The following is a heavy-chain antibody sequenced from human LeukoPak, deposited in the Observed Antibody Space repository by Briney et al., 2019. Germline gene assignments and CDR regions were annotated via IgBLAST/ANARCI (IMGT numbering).Heavy chain of an antibody. CDR1: GFTFSSFW. CDR2: IKQDGSEK. Sequence: SGGSLRLSCAASGFTFSSFWMSWVRQGPGKGLEWVANIKQDGSEKYYVDSVKGRFTISRDNAKNSLYLQMNSLRAEDTAVYYCARDQLLRVNIAACGPVVDYWGQGTLVTVSS. J-gene: IGHJ4*02. V-gene: IGHV3-7*03. CDR3: ARDQLLRVNIAACGPVVDY. D-gene: IGHD6-6*01.